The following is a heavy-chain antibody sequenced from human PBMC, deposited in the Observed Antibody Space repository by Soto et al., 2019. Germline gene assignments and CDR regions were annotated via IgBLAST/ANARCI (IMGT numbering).Heavy chain of an antibody. CDR2: ISSFNGNT. J-gene: IGHJ5*02. CDR3: ARGPRYCSSSMCFAGVTWFDP. CDR1: GYTFTSYG. Sequence: ASVKVSCKASGYTFTSYGISWVRQAPGQGLEWMAWISSFNGNTNYAQKVQGRVTLTTDKSTSTTYMELRSLRSDDTAVYYCARGPRYCSSSMCFAGVTWFDPWGQGTLVTVSS. V-gene: IGHV1-18*04. D-gene: IGHD2-2*01.